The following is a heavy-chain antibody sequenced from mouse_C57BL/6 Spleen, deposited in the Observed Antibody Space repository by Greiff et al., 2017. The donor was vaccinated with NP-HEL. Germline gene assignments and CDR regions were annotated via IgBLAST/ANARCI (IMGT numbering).Heavy chain of an antibody. D-gene: IGHD2-2*01. CDR2: IDPNSGGT. CDR1: GYTFTSYW. V-gene: IGHV1-72*01. Sequence: QVQLQQPGAELVKPGASVKLSCKASGYTFTSYWMHWVKQRPGRGLEWIGRIDPNSGGTKYNEKFQSKATLTVDKPSSTAYMQLSSLTSEDSAVYYCARWGSIYYGYEDYAMDYWGQGTSVTVSS. CDR3: ARWGSIYYGYEDYAMDY. J-gene: IGHJ4*01.